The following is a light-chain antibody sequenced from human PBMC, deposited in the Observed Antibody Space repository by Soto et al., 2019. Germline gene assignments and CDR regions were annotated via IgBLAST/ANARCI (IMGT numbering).Light chain of an antibody. CDR1: QRVSSSY. V-gene: IGKV3-20*01. CDR3: QHYGSSPYT. Sequence: EIVLTRSPGTLSLSPGERATLSCRASQRVSSSYLAWYQQKPGQAPRLLIYGASSRATGIPDRFSGSGSGTDFTLTIGRLEPEDFAVYFCQHYGSSPYTFGQGTKLEIK. J-gene: IGKJ2*01. CDR2: GAS.